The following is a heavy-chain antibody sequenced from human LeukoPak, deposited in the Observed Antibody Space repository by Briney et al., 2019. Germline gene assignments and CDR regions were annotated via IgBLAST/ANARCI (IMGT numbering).Heavy chain of an antibody. J-gene: IGHJ4*02. CDR1: GFSVRNNY. D-gene: IGHD6-13*01. Sequence: GGSPRLSCVVSGFSVRNNYVSWVRQAPGKGLEWVSYISSSGSTIYYADSVKGRFTISRDNSKNTLYLQMNRLRAEDTAVYYCAKRGLAAALFRWGQGTLVTVSS. CDR3: AKRGLAAALFR. V-gene: IGHV3-11*01. CDR2: ISSSGSTI.